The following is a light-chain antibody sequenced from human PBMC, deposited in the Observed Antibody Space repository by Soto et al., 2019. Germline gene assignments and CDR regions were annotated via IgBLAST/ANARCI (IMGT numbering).Light chain of an antibody. Sequence: EIVLTQSPATLSLSPGERATLSCRASQSVSSSLAWYQHKPGQAPRLLIYATSHRATDIPTRFSGSGSETDFTLTVSSLEPEDCGVYYCQQRSDWPPSLTVGGGTKVEIK. CDR2: ATS. CDR3: QQRSDWPPSLT. CDR1: QSVSSS. V-gene: IGKV3-11*01. J-gene: IGKJ4*01.